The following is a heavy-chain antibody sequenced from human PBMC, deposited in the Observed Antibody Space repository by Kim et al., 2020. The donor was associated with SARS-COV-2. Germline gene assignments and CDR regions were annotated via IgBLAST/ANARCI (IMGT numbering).Heavy chain of an antibody. V-gene: IGHV3-23*01. D-gene: IGHD3-10*01. CDR2: ISGSGGST. CDR3: AKKQVDYYGSGSWFDP. Sequence: GGSLRLSCAASGFTFSSYAMSWVRQAPGKGLEWVSAISGSGGSTYYADSVKGRFTISRDNSKNTLYLQMNSLRAEDTAVYYCAKKQVDYYGSGSWFDPWGQGTLVTVSS. J-gene: IGHJ5*02. CDR1: GFTFSSYA.